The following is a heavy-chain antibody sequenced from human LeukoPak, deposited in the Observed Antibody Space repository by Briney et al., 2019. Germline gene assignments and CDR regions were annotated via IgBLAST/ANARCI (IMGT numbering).Heavy chain of an antibody. Sequence: PGGSLRLSCAASGFTFSDYGMHWVRQAPGKGLEWVAFTRYDGTIHHYRGSVEGRFFISRDNSMNTLYLQMNSLRTGDTAVYYCVKDQAGGWGQGTLVTVSA. V-gene: IGHV3-30*02. CDR2: TRYDGTIH. CDR3: VKDQAGG. D-gene: IGHD6-19*01. CDR1: GFTFSDYG. J-gene: IGHJ4*02.